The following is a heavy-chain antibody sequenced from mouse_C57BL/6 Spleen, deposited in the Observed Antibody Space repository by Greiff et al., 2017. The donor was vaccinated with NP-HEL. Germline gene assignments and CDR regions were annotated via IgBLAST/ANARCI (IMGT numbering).Heavy chain of an antibody. J-gene: IGHJ4*01. V-gene: IGHV3-6*01. CDR3: ASGEAYYGYAMDY. CDR2: ISYDGSN. Sequence: EVQVVESGPGLVKPSQSLSLTCSVTGYSITSGYYWTWIRQFPGNKLEWMGYISYDGSNNYNPSLKNRISITRDTSKNQFFLKLNSVTTEDTATYYCASGEAYYGYAMDYWGQGTSVTVSS. D-gene: IGHD2-10*01. CDR1: GYSITSGYY.